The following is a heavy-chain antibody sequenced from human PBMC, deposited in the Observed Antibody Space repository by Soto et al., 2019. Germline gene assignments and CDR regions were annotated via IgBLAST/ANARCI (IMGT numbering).Heavy chain of an antibody. D-gene: IGHD3-3*01. Sequence: PSQTLSLTCAISGDSVSSNSAAWNWIRQSPSRGLEWLGRTYYRSKWYNDYAVSVKSRITINPDTSKNQFSLQLNSVTPEDTAVYYCAIGSDFGVVNGYYFYYWSQGTLVTVSS. J-gene: IGHJ4*02. CDR2: TYYRSKWYN. CDR1: GDSVSSNSAA. V-gene: IGHV6-1*01. CDR3: AIGSDFGVVNGYYFYY.